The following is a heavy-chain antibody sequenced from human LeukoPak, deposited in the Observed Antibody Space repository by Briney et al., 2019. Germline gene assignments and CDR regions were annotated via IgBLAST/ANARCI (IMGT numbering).Heavy chain of an antibody. CDR3: ARASGYSGYDLIDS. CDR2: IIPSCGST. V-gene: IGHV1-46*01. D-gene: IGHD5-12*01. Sequence: ASVKVSCKASGYTFTSYYIHWVRQAPGQGLEWMGIIIPSCGSTSYAQTFQGRVTMNRDTTRSTVYMELSRLRSEDTPVYYCARASGYSGYDLIDSWGQGTLVTVSS. J-gene: IGHJ4*02. CDR1: GYTFTSYY.